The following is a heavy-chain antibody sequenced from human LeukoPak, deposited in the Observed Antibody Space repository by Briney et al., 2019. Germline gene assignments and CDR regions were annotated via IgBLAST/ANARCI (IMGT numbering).Heavy chain of an antibody. V-gene: IGHV3-74*01. J-gene: IGHJ4*02. Sequence: GGSLRLSCAASGFTFSRDWMHWVRQAPGEGVVGVSRINTDGSSTSYADSVKGRFTISRDNAKNTLYLQLNSLRAEDTAVYYCAREPSTIAARLFDYWGQGTLVTVSS. CDR2: INTDGSST. CDR3: AREPSTIAARLFDY. CDR1: GFTFSRDW. D-gene: IGHD6-6*01.